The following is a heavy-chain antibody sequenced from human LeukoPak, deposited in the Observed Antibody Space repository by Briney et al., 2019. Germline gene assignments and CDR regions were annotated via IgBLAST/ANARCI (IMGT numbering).Heavy chain of an antibody. D-gene: IGHD6-19*01. CDR2: ISAYNGNT. Sequence: ASVKVSCKASGYTFTSYGISWVRQAPGQGLEWMGWISAYNGNTNYAQNLQGRVTLTTDTSTSTAYMELRSLRSDDMAVYFCARAAQDSSGRYTHYWGQGTLVTVSS. CDR3: ARAAQDSSGRYTHY. CDR1: GYTFTSYG. J-gene: IGHJ4*02. V-gene: IGHV1-18*03.